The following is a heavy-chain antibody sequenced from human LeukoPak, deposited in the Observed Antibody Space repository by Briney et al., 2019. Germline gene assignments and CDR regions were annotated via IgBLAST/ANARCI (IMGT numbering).Heavy chain of an antibody. CDR2: ISAYNGNT. CDR1: GYTFTSYG. CDR3: ARGTTSGYYYYGMDV. V-gene: IGHV1-18*01. J-gene: IGHJ6*02. Sequence: ASVKVSCKASGYTFTSYGISWVRQAPGQGLEWMGWISAYNGNTNYAQKLQGRVTMTTGTSTSTAYMELRSLRSDDTAVYYCARGTTSGYYYYGMDVWGQGTTVTVSS. D-gene: IGHD1-14*01.